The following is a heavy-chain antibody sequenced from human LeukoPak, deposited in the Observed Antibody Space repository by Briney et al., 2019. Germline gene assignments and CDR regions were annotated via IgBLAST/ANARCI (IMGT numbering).Heavy chain of an antibody. V-gene: IGHV3-30*18. J-gene: IGHJ4*02. Sequence: PGSSLRLSCAASAFTFRSYGMHWVRQAPGKGLEWVALISYDANIKNYADSVKGRFTISRDNSKNTLYLQMNSLRGEDTAVYYCAKDRHPARTDGYYYDYWGQGTPVTVSS. CDR3: AKDRHPARTDGYYYDY. D-gene: IGHD3-3*01. CDR1: AFTFRSYG. CDR2: ISYDANIK.